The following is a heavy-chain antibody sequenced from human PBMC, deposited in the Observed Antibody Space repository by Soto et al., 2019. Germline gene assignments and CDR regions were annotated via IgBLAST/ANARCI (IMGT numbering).Heavy chain of an antibody. CDR1: GGSITSYY. CDR2: IYYNGNI. D-gene: IGHD3-10*01. CDR3: ATGRVYFGSEY. J-gene: IGHJ4*02. Sequence: QGQLQESGPGLVKPLETLSLTCTVPGGSITSYYWSWVRQPPGKGLEWIGYIYYNGNISYNPSLKSRLTISLDTSKNQFSLRLSSVTAADTAVYYCATGRVYFGSEYWGQGTLVTVSS. V-gene: IGHV4-59*01.